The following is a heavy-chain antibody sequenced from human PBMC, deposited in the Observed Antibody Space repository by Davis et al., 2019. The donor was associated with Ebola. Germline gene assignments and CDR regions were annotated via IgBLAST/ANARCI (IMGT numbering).Heavy chain of an antibody. CDR1: GGTFRRNA. J-gene: IGHJ4*02. V-gene: IGHV1-69*13. CDR3: AVGSYTVGGLLDS. CDR2: TIPILGTS. D-gene: IGHD1-26*01. Sequence: SVQVSCNASGGTFRRNAINWVRQAPGQGLEWMAGTIPILGTSNYGQKFQGRVTITADESTSTAYMEVCSLRSEDTAVYYCAVGSYTVGGLLDSWGQGTLVTVSS.